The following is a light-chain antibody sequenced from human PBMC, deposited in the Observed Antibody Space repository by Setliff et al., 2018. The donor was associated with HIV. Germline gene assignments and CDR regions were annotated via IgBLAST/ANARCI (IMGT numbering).Light chain of an antibody. CDR2: DVI. Sequence: QSALAQPASVSGSPGQSITISCTGTSSDVGSYNLVSWYQQHPGKAPKLMIYDVINRNSGVSIRFSGSKSGNAASLTISGLQAEDEADYYCSSYTTSRQFVFGSGTKVTVL. J-gene: IGLJ1*01. V-gene: IGLV2-14*02. CDR1: SSDVGSYNL. CDR3: SSYTTSRQFV.